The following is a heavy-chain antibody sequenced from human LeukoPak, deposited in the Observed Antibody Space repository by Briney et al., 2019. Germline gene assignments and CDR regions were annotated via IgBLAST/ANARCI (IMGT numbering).Heavy chain of an antibody. V-gene: IGHV4-4*07. Sequence: PSETLSLTCTVSGGSISSYYWSWIRQPAGKGLEWIGRIYTSGGTNYNPSLKSRVTISVDTSKNQFSLKLSSVTAADTAVYYCARRGDSSGYYYIDPWGQGTLVTVSS. CDR1: GGSISSYY. J-gene: IGHJ5*02. D-gene: IGHD3-22*01. CDR3: ARRGDSSGYYYIDP. CDR2: IYTSGGT.